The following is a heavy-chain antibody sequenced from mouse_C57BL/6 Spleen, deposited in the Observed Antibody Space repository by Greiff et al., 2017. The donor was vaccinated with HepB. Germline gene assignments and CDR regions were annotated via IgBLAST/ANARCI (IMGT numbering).Heavy chain of an antibody. D-gene: IGHD2-4*01. CDR3: ARSLPLYYDYEV. J-gene: IGHJ3*01. CDR2: IHPNSGST. Sequence: QVQLKQPGAELVKPGASVKMSCKASGYTFTSYWMHWVKQRPGQGLEWIGMIHPNSGSTNYNEKFKSKATLTVDKSSSTAYMQLSSLTSEDSAVYYCARSLPLYYDYEVWGQGTLVTVSA. CDR1: GYTFTSYW. V-gene: IGHV1-64*01.